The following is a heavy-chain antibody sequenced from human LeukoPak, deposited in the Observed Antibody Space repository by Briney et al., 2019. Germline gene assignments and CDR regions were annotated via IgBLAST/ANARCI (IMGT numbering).Heavy chain of an antibody. J-gene: IGHJ4*02. CDR2: ISGSGGST. CDR3: ASGLRYCSSTSCPEDY. CDR1: GFTFSSYA. Sequence: PGGSLRLSCAASGFTFSSYAMSWVRQAPGKGLEWVSAISGSGGSTYYADSVKGRFTISRDNSKNTLCLQMNSLRAEDTAVYYCASGLRYCSSTSCPEDYWGQGTLVTVSS. D-gene: IGHD2-2*01. V-gene: IGHV3-23*01.